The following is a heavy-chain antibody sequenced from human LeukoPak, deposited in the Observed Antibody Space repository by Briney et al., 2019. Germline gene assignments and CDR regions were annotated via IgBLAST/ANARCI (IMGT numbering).Heavy chain of an antibody. V-gene: IGHV5-51*01. CDR1: GYSFPSYL. CDR3: ARFVGDSSGYTSGFDY. D-gene: IGHD3-22*01. Sequence: GESLKISCTASGYSFPSYLIAWGRQMPGKGLEWMGIIYPTDSDTRYSPSFQGQVTISADRSFSTAYLQWSSLKASDTALYYCARFVGDSSGYTSGFDYWGQGTLVTVSS. J-gene: IGHJ4*02. CDR2: IYPTDSDT.